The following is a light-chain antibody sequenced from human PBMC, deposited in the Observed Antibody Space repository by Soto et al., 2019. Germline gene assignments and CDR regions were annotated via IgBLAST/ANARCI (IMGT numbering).Light chain of an antibody. CDR1: QDISNY. J-gene: IGKJ4*01. Sequence: DIQMTQSPSSLSASVGARVTITCRASQDISNYLAWYQQKPGKVPDILIHAASTLQSGVASRFSGSGSGTDFTLTISSLQPDDVATYYCQKYNSAPRTSGGGTKVEIK. CDR2: AAS. CDR3: QKYNSAPRT. V-gene: IGKV1-27*01.